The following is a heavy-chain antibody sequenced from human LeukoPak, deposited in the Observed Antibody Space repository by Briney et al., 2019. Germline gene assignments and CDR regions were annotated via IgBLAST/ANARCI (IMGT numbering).Heavy chain of an antibody. V-gene: IGHV5-51*01. Sequence: GESLKISCKGSGYSFTSYWIGWVRQMPGKGLEWMGIIYPGDSDTRYSPSFQGQVTISADKSISTAYLQWSSLKASDTAMYYCARHTYYYGSGSYYRGKGFDYWGQGSLVTVSS. D-gene: IGHD3-10*01. CDR2: IYPGDSDT. CDR3: ARHTYYYGSGSYYRGKGFDY. CDR1: GYSFTSYW. J-gene: IGHJ4*02.